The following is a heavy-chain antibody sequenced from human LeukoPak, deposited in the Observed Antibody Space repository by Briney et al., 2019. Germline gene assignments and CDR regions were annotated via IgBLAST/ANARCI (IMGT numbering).Heavy chain of an antibody. D-gene: IGHD3-16*02. CDR3: SRGVISDFYYFDC. V-gene: IGHV3-49*03. J-gene: IGHJ4*02. Sequence: GGSLRLSCTGSGFTFGDYAMSWFRQAPGKGLEWVGFIRSEAYGGTTEYAASVKGRFTISRDDSKSIAYLQMNSLKTEDTAVYYCSRGVISDFYYFDCWGQGTLVTVSS. CDR2: IRSEAYGGTT. CDR1: GFTFGDYA.